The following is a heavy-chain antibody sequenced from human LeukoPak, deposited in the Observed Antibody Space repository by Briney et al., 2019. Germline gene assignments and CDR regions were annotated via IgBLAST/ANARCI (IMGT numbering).Heavy chain of an antibody. V-gene: IGHV1-69*13. CDR3: ARLDLKWELGAFDI. J-gene: IGHJ3*02. Sequence: GASVKVSCKASGGTFSSYAISWVRQAPGRGLEWMGGIIPIFGTANYAQKFQGRVTITADESTSTAYMELSSLRSEDTAAYYCARLDLKWELGAFDIWGQGTMVTVSS. D-gene: IGHD1-26*01. CDR1: GGTFSSYA. CDR2: IIPIFGTA.